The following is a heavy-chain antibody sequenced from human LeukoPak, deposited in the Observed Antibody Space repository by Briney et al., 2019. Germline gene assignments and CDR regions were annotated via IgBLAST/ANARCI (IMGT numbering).Heavy chain of an antibody. CDR1: GFTFSSYE. D-gene: IGHD3-16*01. CDR2: ISSSGSTI. V-gene: IGHV3-48*03. CDR3: ARDGTSWGAYYYYYMDV. J-gene: IGHJ6*03. Sequence: GGSLRLSCAASGFTFSSYEMNWVRQAPGKGLEWVSYISSSGSTIYYADSVKGRFTISRDNAKNSLYLQMNSLRAEDTAVYYCARDGTSWGAYYYYYMDVWGKGTTVTVSS.